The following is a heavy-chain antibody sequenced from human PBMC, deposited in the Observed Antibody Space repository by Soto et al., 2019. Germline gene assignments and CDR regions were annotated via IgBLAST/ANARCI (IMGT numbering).Heavy chain of an antibody. D-gene: IGHD3-10*01. J-gene: IGHJ5*02. CDR3: AKGTVRT. CDR2: VIPIFGTT. Sequence: QVQLVQSGAEVTKPGAWVKVSCKASGGTFSNYAISWVQQAPERGLEWMGGVIPIFGTTNYVQKFQGRVAITADESTTTAYMELTSQTSDDTAIYYCAKGTVRTWGQETLVTVTS. V-gene: IGHV1-69*01. CDR1: GGTFSNYA.